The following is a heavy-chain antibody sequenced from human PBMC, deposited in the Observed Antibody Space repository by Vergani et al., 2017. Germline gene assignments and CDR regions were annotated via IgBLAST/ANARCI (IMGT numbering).Heavy chain of an antibody. CDR2: ISGSGGST. CDR1: GFTFSSYA. D-gene: IGHD5-18*01. Sequence: VQLVESGGGVVQPGRSLRLSCAASGFTFSSYAMHWVRQAPGKGLEWVSAISGSGGSTYYADSVKGRFTISRDNSKNTLYLQMNSLRAEDTAVYYCAKDCHTAMVCHTFDYWGQGTLVTVSS. V-gene: IGHV3-23*04. CDR3: AKDCHTAMVCHTFDY. J-gene: IGHJ4*02.